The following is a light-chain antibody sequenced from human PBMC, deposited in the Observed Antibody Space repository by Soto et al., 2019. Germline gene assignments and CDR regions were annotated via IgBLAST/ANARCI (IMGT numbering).Light chain of an antibody. J-gene: IGLJ3*02. CDR3: CSFAGGTTFWL. V-gene: IGLV2-23*02. CDR2: EVA. CDR1: SSDVGGYNY. Sequence: QSALTQPASVSGSPGQSITISCTGTSSDVGGYNYVSWYQQHPGKAPKLMIYEVAKRPSGVSNRFSGSKSGSTASLTVSGLQAEDEADYHCCSFAGGTTFWLFGGGTKVTVL.